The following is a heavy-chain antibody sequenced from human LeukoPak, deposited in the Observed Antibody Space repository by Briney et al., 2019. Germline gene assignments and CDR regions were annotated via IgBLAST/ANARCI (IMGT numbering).Heavy chain of an antibody. CDR1: GYTFTSYD. D-gene: IGHD6-19*01. Sequence: ASVKVSCKASGYTFTSYDINWVRQAPGKGLEWMGGFDPEDGETIYAQKFQGRVTMTEDTSTDTAYMELSSLRSEDTAVYYCAKRTRSGWYFDYWGQGTLVTVSS. CDR2: FDPEDGET. J-gene: IGHJ4*02. CDR3: AKRTRSGWYFDY. V-gene: IGHV1-24*01.